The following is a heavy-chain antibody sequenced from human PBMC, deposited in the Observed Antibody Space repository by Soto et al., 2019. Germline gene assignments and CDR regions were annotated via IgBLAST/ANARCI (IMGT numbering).Heavy chain of an antibody. V-gene: IGHV4-59*01. J-gene: IGHJ4*02. D-gene: IGHD1-26*01. CDR2: IYYSGST. Sequence: QVQLQESGPGLVKPSETLSLTCTVSGGSINSYYWSWIRQPPGKGLEWIGYIYYSGSTNYNPSLKARVTISVDTSMNQFSLKLSSVTAADTAVYYCARRYGGNFDYWGQGTLVTVSS. CDR3: ARRYGGNFDY. CDR1: GGSINSYY.